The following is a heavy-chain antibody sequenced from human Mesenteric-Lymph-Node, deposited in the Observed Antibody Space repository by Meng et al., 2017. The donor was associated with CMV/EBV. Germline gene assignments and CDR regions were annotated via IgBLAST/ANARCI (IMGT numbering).Heavy chain of an antibody. CDR3: AKVTFGY. CDR2: IRDDGSDT. Sequence: GGSLRLSCAASGFPFRSYDMHWVRQAPGKGLEWVGLIRDDGSDTYYADSVRGRFTISRDNSKNTVYLQMDSLRTEDTAFYYCAKVTFGYWGQGTLVTVSS. D-gene: IGHD3-16*01. V-gene: IGHV3-30*02. J-gene: IGHJ4*02. CDR1: GFPFRSYD.